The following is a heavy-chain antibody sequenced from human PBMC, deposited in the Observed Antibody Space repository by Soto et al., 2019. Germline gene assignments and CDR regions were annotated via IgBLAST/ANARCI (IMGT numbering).Heavy chain of an antibody. Sequence: SETLSLTCTVSGGSISSYYWSWIRQPPGKGLEWIGYIYYSGSTNYNPSLKSRVTISVDTSKNQFSLKLSSVTAADTAVYYCAECHGADGEILAYWGRGSLVPVSS. D-gene: IGHD3-10*01. J-gene: IGHJ4*02. CDR1: GGSISSYY. CDR2: IYYSGST. V-gene: IGHV4-59*01. CDR3: AECHGADGEILAY.